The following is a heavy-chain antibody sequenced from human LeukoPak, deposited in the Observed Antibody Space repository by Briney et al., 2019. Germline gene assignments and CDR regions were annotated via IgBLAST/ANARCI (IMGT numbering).Heavy chain of an antibody. Sequence: SVTVSCKASGGTFISYAISWVRQAPGQGREGMGGIIPIFGTGNYAQKFQGRVTITTDEYTSTAYIDLSSLRSEDTAVYYCARTYYYNSSGYYLDYWGQGTLVTVSS. D-gene: IGHD3-22*01. CDR1: GGTFISYA. V-gene: IGHV1-69*05. CDR2: IIPIFGTG. J-gene: IGHJ4*02. CDR3: ARTYYYNSSGYYLDY.